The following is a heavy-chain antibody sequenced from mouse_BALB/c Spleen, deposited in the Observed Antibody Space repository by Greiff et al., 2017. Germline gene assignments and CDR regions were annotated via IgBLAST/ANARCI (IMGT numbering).Heavy chain of an antibody. CDR2: IWRGGST. CDR1: GFSLTSYG. Sequence: QVQLKESGPSLVQPSQSLSITCTVSGFSLTSYGVHWVRQSPGKGLEWLGVIWRGGSTDYNAAFMSRLSITKDNSKSQVFFKMNSLQADDTAIYYCAKPSIYYDYPYAMDYWGQGTSVTVSS. J-gene: IGHJ4*01. CDR3: AKPSIYYDYPYAMDY. D-gene: IGHD2-4*01. V-gene: IGHV2-5-1*01.